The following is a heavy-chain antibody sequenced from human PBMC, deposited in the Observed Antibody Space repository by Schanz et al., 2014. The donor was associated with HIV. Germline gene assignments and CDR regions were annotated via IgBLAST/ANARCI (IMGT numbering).Heavy chain of an antibody. CDR1: GGSFSGYY. J-gene: IGHJ5*02. D-gene: IGHD2-15*01. CDR2: INHSGST. Sequence: QVHLQQWGAGLLKPSETLSLTCAVYGGSFSGYYWSWIRQPPGKGLDWIGEINHSGSTNYSPSLKVRVTLSVDASKRQFSLNLASVTAADTAVYYCARGVRRDCRTPDCNTGWFDPWGQGTLVTVSS. CDR3: ARGVRRDCRTPDCNTGWFDP. V-gene: IGHV4-34*02.